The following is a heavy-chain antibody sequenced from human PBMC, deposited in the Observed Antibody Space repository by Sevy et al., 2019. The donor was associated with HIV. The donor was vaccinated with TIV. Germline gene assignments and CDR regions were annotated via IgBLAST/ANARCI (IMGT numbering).Heavy chain of an antibody. CDR2: ISSSSSYI. D-gene: IGHD6-6*01. CDR1: EFTFSSYS. J-gene: IGHJ4*02. Sequence: GGSLRLSCAASEFTFSSYSRNWVRQAPGKGLEWVSSISSSSSYIYYADSVKGRFTISRDNAKNSLYLQMNSLRAEDTAVYYCAREKGYSSSSVDYWGQGTLVTVSS. CDR3: AREKGYSSSSVDY. V-gene: IGHV3-21*01.